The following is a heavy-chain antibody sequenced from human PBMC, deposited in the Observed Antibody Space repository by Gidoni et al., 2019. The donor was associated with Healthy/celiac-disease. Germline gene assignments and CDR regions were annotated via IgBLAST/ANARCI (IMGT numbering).Heavy chain of an antibody. V-gene: IGHV2-5*02. CDR2: IYWDDDK. D-gene: IGHD3-22*01. CDR3: SHARESSGYRNWCDP. CDR1: GFSHSPSGVG. J-gene: IGHJ5*02. Sequence: QITLQESGPTLVKPTHTLPLTCPFSGFSHSPSGVGVGWIRQPPGKALEWLAIIYWDDDKRYSPTLKSRLTITKDTFKNQVVLTMTNMDPVDTATYYCSHARESSGYRNWCDPWGQGTLVTVSS.